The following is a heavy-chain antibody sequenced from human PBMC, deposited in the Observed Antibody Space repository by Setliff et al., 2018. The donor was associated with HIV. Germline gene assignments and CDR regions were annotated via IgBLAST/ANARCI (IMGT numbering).Heavy chain of an antibody. CDR3: ARYVLDLVISVYGF. CDR2: IYHAGSS. D-gene: IGHD3-22*01. Sequence: SETLSLTCDVSGFSISSRYYWGWIRQSPGKGLEWIGNIYHAGSSYYNPSHNDRATISLDTSKNQFSLKLNSVTAADTAVYYCARYVLDLVISVYGFWGQGIPVTVSS. CDR1: GFSISSRYY. J-gene: IGHJ4*02. V-gene: IGHV4-38-2*01.